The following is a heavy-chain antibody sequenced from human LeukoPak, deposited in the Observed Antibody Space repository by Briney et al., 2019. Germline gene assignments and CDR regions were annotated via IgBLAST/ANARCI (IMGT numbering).Heavy chain of an antibody. D-gene: IGHD6-6*01. CDR2: INPNSGGT. Sequence: GASVKVSCKASGYTFTGYYMHWVRQAPGQGLEWMGWINPNSGGTNYAQKFQGRVTMTRDTSISTAYMELSRLRSDDTAVYYCARCSSYEIWSVPPNDAFDIWGQGTMVTVSS. CDR3: ARCSSYEIWSVPPNDAFDI. V-gene: IGHV1-2*02. J-gene: IGHJ3*02. CDR1: GYTFTGYY.